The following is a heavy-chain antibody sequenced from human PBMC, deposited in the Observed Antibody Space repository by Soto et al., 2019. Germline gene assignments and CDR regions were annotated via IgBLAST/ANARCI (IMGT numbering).Heavy chain of an antibody. CDR3: ARARLSNGDPNIYFFYGLDV. CDR2: IIPLFRKT. CDR1: GGMFRNSA. V-gene: IGHV1-69*13. J-gene: IGHJ6*02. D-gene: IGHD6-6*01. Sequence: SVKVSCKASGGMFRNSAFTWVRQAPGQGLDWMGVIIPLFRKTNVAQKFQGRVTFTADESTNTLYMEVSSLTSEDTAVYYCARARLSNGDPNIYFFYGLDVWGQGTTVTVSS.